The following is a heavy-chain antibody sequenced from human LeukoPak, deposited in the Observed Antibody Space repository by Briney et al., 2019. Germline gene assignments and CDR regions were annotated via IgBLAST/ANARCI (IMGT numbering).Heavy chain of an antibody. CDR2: IWYDGSNK. D-gene: IGHD6-19*01. CDR3: ARDLPPYSSGWYVYY. Sequence: GGSLRLSCAASGFTFSSYGMHWVRQAPGKGLEWVAVIWYDGSNKYYADSVKGRFTISRDNSKNTLYLQMNSLRAEDTAVYYCARDLPPYSSGWYVYYWGQGTLVTVSS. CDR1: GFTFSSYG. J-gene: IGHJ4*02. V-gene: IGHV3-33*01.